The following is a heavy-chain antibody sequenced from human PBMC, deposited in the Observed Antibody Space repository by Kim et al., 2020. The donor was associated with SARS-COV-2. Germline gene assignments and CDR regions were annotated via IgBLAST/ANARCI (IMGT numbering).Heavy chain of an antibody. J-gene: IGHJ4*02. Sequence: GESLKISCKGSGYSFTSYWISWVRQMPGKGLEWMGRIDPSDSYTNYSPSFQGHVTISADKSISTAYLQWSSLKASDTAMYYCARHGWLRQESFDYWGQGTLVTVSS. V-gene: IGHV5-10-1*01. D-gene: IGHD5-12*01. CDR2: IDPSDSYT. CDR1: GYSFTSYW. CDR3: ARHGWLRQESFDY.